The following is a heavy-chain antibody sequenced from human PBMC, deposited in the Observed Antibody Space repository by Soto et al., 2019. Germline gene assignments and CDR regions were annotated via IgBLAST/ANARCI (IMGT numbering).Heavy chain of an antibody. Sequence: ASVKVSCKASGYTFTSYGISWVRQAPGQGLEWMGWISAYNGTTNYAQKLQGRVTMTTDTSTSTAYMELRSLRSDDTAVYYCARDLAAADYPYDYGPGPVYGMDVWGQGTTVTVSS. V-gene: IGHV1-18*04. CDR1: GYTFTSYG. CDR2: ISAYNGTT. D-gene: IGHD6-25*01. J-gene: IGHJ6*02. CDR3: ARDLAAADYPYDYGPGPVYGMDV.